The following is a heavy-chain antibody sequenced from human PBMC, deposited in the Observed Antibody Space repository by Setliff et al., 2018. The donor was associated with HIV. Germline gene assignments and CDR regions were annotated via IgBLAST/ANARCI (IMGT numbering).Heavy chain of an antibody. Sequence: SETLSLTCNVSGGSIGSYHWAWIRQSPGKGLEYIGNIRHSGYTNYNPSLKSRLNMSVDKSNYQISLKLTAVTAADTAVYYCAREFSERSPNPDHYYYYMDVWGKGTTVTVSS. CDR2: IRHSGYT. V-gene: IGHV4-59*01. J-gene: IGHJ6*03. D-gene: IGHD6-19*01. CDR3: AREFSERSPNPDHYYYYMDV. CDR1: GGSIGSYH.